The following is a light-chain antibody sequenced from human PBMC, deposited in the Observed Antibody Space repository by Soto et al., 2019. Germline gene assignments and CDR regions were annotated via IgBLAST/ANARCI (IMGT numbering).Light chain of an antibody. CDR3: QQYNNWPRT. CDR2: GAS. J-gene: IGKJ1*01. V-gene: IGKV3-15*01. Sequence: IVISLSPSTLSVSQGERATLSCRASQSVSSNLAWYQQKPGQAPRLLIYGASTRATGIPARFSGSGSGTEFTLTISSLQSEDFAVYYCQQYNNWPRTFGQGTKVDIK. CDR1: QSVSSN.